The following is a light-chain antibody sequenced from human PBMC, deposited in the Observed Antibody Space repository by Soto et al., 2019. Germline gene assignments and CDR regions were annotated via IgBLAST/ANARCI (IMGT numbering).Light chain of an antibody. V-gene: IGKV3-15*01. CDR2: GAS. Sequence: EIVMTQSPATLSLSPCEGATLSASASQSISSNLAWYQQKPGQAPRLLIYGASTRAPDIPARFSGSGSGTEFTLTISSLQSADFAVYYCQHYNNWPPLTFGGGTKVDIK. CDR3: QHYNNWPPLT. CDR1: QSISSN. J-gene: IGKJ4*01.